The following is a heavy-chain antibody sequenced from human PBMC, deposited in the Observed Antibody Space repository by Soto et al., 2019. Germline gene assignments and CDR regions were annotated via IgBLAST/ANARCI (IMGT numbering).Heavy chain of an antibody. D-gene: IGHD4-17*01. Sequence: PGGSLRLSCAASGFTFSSYAMSWVRQAPGKGLEWVSAISGSGGSTYYADSVKGRFTISRDNSKNTLYLQMNSLRAEDTAVYYCAKDAEIAPISYGDLYGDAFDIWGQGTMVTVSS. CDR2: ISGSGGST. J-gene: IGHJ3*02. CDR1: GFTFSSYA. V-gene: IGHV3-23*01. CDR3: AKDAEIAPISYGDLYGDAFDI.